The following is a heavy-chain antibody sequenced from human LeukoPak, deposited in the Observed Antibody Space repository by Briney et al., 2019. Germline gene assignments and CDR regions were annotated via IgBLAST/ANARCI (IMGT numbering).Heavy chain of an antibody. Sequence: PGGSLRLSCAASGFTFSSYAMHWVRQAPGKGLEWVAVISYDGSNKYYADSVKGRFTISRDNSKNTLYLQMNSLRAEDTAVYYCARWYSSSSYWGQGTLVTVSS. D-gene: IGHD6-6*01. V-gene: IGHV3-30-3*01. J-gene: IGHJ4*02. CDR3: ARWYSSSSY. CDR1: GFTFSSYA. CDR2: ISYDGSNK.